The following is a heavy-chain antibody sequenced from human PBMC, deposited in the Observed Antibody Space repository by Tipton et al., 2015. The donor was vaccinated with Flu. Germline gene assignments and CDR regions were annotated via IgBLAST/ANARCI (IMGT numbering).Heavy chain of an antibody. CDR2: VYHGGTT. V-gene: IGHV4-38-2*02. CDR1: GYSISSRYY. Sequence: LRLSCTVSGYSISSRYYWGWIRQPPGKGLEWIGCVYHGGTTYYNPSLKSRVAISLDTFTNQFSLKLTSVTAADTAVYYCARAPHYYDSSGWWFDPWGQGTLVTVSS. J-gene: IGHJ5*02. D-gene: IGHD3-22*01. CDR3: ARAPHYYDSSGWWFDP.